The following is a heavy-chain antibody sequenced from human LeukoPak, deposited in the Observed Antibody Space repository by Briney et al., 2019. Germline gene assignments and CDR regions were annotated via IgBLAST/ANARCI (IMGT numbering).Heavy chain of an antibody. D-gene: IGHD3-10*01. Sequence: KTSETLSLTCAVSGGSISSGGYSWSWIQQPPGKGLEWIGYIYHSGSTSYNPSLKSRVTISVDRSKNQFSLKLSSVTAADTAVYYCARTALPRGWFDPWGQGTLVTVSS. CDR2: IYHSGST. V-gene: IGHV4-30-2*01. CDR1: GGSISSGGYS. CDR3: ARTALPRGWFDP. J-gene: IGHJ5*02.